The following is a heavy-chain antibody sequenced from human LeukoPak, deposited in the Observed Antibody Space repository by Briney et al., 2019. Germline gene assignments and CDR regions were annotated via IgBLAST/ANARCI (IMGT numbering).Heavy chain of an antibody. CDR1: GFTFADYG. D-gene: IGHD4-17*01. CDR3: ARFNGDYYRIDY. Sequence: GGSLRLSCAASGFTFADYGMNWVRQGPGKGLEWVSGINWNGGTTAYADSVKGRFTISRDNAKNSLYLQMNSLRAEDTALYYCARFNGDYYRIDYWGQGTLVTVSS. J-gene: IGHJ4*02. CDR2: INWNGGTT. V-gene: IGHV3-20*04.